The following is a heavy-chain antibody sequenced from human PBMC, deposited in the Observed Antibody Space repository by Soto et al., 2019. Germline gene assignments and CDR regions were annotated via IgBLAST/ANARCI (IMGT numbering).Heavy chain of an antibody. D-gene: IGHD6-13*01. CDR2: IYYSGST. Sequence: SETLSLTCTVSGGSISSYYWSWIRQPPGKGLEWIGYIYYSGSTNYNPSLKSRVTISVDTSKNQFSLKLSSVTAADTAVYYCARAIGAAAGRGGFSGYYYYGMDVWGQGTTVTVSS. CDR3: ARAIGAAAGRGGFSGYYYYGMDV. CDR1: GGSISSYY. J-gene: IGHJ6*02. V-gene: IGHV4-59*01.